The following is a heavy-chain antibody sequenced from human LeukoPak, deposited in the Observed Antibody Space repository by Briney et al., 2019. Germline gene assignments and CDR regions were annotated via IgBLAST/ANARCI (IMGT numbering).Heavy chain of an antibody. J-gene: IGHJ4*02. V-gene: IGHV3-23*01. Sequence: GGSLRLSCAASGFTFSSYAMSWVRQAPGKGLEWVSAISGSGGSTYYADSVKGRFTISRDNSKNTLYLQMNSLRAGDTAVYYCAKEDCSGGSCYPTDYWGQGTLVTVSS. D-gene: IGHD2-15*01. CDR2: ISGSGGST. CDR1: GFTFSSYA. CDR3: AKEDCSGGSCYPTDY.